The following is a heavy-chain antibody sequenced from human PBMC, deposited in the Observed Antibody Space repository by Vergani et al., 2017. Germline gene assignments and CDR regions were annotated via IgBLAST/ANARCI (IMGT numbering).Heavy chain of an antibody. CDR3: ARDDTGSGWYLGY. CDR1: GGSISSGSYY. J-gene: IGHJ4*02. CDR2: IYTSGST. Sequence: QVQLQESGPGLVKPSQTLSLTCTVSGGSISSGSYYWSWIRQPAGKGLEWIGRIYTSGSTNYNPSLKSRVTISVDTSKNQFSLKLSSLTAADTAVYYCARDDTGSGWYLGYWGQGTLVTVSS. D-gene: IGHD6-19*01. V-gene: IGHV4-61*02.